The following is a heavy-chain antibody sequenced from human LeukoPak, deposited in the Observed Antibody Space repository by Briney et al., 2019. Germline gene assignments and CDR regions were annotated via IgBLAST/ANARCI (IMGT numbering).Heavy chain of an antibody. D-gene: IGHD2-2*01. CDR1: GFSFSSNA. CDR3: ARGDQGIDY. J-gene: IGHJ4*02. Sequence: LRLSCAASGFSFSSNAMNWIRQPPGKGLEWIGNIYRSGTTYYNPSLKSRVTISLDRSKNQFSLKLSSVTAADTAVYHCARGDQGIDYWGQGTLVTVSS. CDR2: IYRSGTT. V-gene: IGHV4-30-2*01.